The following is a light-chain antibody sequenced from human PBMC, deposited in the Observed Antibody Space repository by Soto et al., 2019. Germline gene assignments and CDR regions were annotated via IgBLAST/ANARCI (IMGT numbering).Light chain of an antibody. V-gene: IGKV3-15*01. Sequence: EIVMTQSPATLSVSPGERVTLSCRASQSVTRNLAWYQHTPGQSPRLLISAASSGATGLPSRFSGSGSGTDFTLTISSLQSEDAAVYYCQQYNHWPPLTFGGGTKVEIK. J-gene: IGKJ4*01. CDR2: AAS. CDR3: QQYNHWPPLT. CDR1: QSVTRN.